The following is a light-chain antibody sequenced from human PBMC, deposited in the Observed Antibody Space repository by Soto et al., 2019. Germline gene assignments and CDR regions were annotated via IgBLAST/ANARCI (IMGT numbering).Light chain of an antibody. CDR2: LNSDGSH. V-gene: IGLV4-69*01. J-gene: IGLJ2*01. CDR1: SGHSSYA. Sequence: QSVLTQSPSASASLGASVKLTCTLSSGHSSYAIAWHQQQPEKGPRYLMKLNSDGSHSKGDGIPDRFSGSSSGAERYLTISSLQCEDEADYYCQTWGSGIPVVFGGGTKLTVL. CDR3: QTWGSGIPVV.